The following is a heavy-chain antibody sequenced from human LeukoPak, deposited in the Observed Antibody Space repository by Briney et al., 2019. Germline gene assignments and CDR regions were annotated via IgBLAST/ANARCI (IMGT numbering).Heavy chain of an antibody. J-gene: IGHJ4*02. CDR2: INHSGST. Sequence: SETLSLTCAVCGGSFSGYYWSWIRQPPGKGLEWIGEINHSGSTNYNPSLKSRVTISVDTSKNQFSLKLSSVTAADTAVYYCARGGEQWLAYFDYWGQGTLVTVSS. CDR1: GGSFSGYY. V-gene: IGHV4-34*01. CDR3: ARGGEQWLAYFDY. D-gene: IGHD6-19*01.